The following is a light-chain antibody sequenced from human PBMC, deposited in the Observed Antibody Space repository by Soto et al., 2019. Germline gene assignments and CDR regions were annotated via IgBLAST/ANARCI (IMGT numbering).Light chain of an antibody. Sequence: AIRMTQSPSSLSASTGDRVTITCRASQGISSYLAWYQQKPGKAPKVLIYAASTLQGGVPSRFSGSGSGTEFTLTISRLQSEDFATYYCQQYYTYPWTFGQGTKVDIK. CDR1: QGISSY. J-gene: IGKJ1*01. CDR3: QQYYTYPWT. CDR2: AAS. V-gene: IGKV1-8*01.